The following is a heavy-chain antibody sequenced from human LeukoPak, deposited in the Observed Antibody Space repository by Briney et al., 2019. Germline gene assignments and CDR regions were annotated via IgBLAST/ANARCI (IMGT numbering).Heavy chain of an antibody. V-gene: IGHV4-30-2*01. CDR3: ARDARGRGVPDAFDI. J-gene: IGHJ3*02. CDR1: GGSISSGGYS. Sequence: SETLSLTCAVSGGSISSGGYSWSWIRQPPGKGLEWIGYIYHSGSTYYNPSLKSRVTISVDRSKNQFSLKLSSVTAADTAVYYCARDARGRGVPDAFDIWGQGTMVTVSS. D-gene: IGHD3-10*01. CDR2: IYHSGST.